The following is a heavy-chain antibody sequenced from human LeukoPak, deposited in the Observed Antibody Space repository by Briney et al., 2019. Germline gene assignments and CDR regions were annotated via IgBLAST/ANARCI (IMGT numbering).Heavy chain of an antibody. V-gene: IGHV3-7*01. CDR3: ARDPGFSSFDY. CDR1: GFTFSDYW. D-gene: IGHD3-3*02. J-gene: IGHJ4*02. CDR2: INRDGSVK. Sequence: GGSLRLSCAVSGFTFSDYWVTWVRQTPGKGLEFVASINRDGSVKNYADSVKGRSTISRDNAKNSLYLQMTSLRVDDTAIYYCARDPGFSSFDYWGQGILVTVSS.